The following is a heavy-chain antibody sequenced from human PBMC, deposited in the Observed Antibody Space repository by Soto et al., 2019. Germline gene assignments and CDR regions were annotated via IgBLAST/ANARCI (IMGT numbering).Heavy chain of an antibody. CDR3: ARHPLRYFDWLSQDAFDI. Sequence: PVDCRKISCMGSGYSCTSYWISWVRQMPGKGLEWMGRIDHSDSYTNYSPSFQGHVTISADKSISTAYLQWSSLKASDTAMYYCARHPLRYFDWLSQDAFDIWGQGTMVTISS. V-gene: IGHV5-10-1*01. CDR2: IDHSDSYT. CDR1: GYSCTSYW. J-gene: IGHJ3*02. D-gene: IGHD3-9*01.